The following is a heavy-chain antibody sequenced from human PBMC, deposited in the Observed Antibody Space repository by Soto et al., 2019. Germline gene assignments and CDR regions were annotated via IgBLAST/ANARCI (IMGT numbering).Heavy chain of an antibody. J-gene: IGHJ4*02. CDR3: AKSGPTNFFDS. CDR1: GLTFSSAA. Sequence: VQLLASGGGLVQPGGSLRLSCAASGLTFSSAAMNWVRQAPGKGLEWVSGISGGGRFTYYADSVKGRFTISRDDSKNTLYLQMISLRAEDTAVYFCAKSGPTNFFDSWGQGTLVTVSS. V-gene: IGHV3-23*01. D-gene: IGHD1-26*01. CDR2: ISGGGRFT.